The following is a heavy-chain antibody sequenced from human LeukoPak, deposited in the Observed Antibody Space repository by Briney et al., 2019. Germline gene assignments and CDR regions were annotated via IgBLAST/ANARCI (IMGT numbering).Heavy chain of an antibody. Sequence: TGGSLRLSCAVSGFTFRSYGMNWVRQAPGKGLEWVSYISTGSTTISYADSVKGRFTISRDNAKSSLYLEMNSLRAEDTAMYYCGRVGGRSVSAKGDAFDIWGQGTMVTVSS. J-gene: IGHJ3*02. V-gene: IGHV3-48*01. CDR3: GRVGGRSVSAKGDAFDI. D-gene: IGHD3-10*01. CDR1: GFTFRSYG. CDR2: ISTGSTTI.